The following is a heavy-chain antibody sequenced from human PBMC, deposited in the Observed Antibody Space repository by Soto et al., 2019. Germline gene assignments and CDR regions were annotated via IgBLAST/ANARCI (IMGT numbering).Heavy chain of an antibody. D-gene: IGHD5-18*01. CDR3: AKRQATAVFDL. Sequence: EGQLLQSGGDLVQPGGSLRLSCAGSGLTLRSYAMTWIRQTPEKGLEWVSAISFSGGSTYYADSVKGRFTISRDNSKNALFLQMNSLRAEDTAVYYCAKRQATAVFDLWGQGSLVTVSS. CDR2: ISFSGGST. CDR1: GLTLRSYA. V-gene: IGHV3-23*01. J-gene: IGHJ4*02.